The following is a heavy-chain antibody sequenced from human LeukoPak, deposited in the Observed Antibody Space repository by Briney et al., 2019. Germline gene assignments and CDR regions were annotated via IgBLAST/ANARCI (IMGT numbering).Heavy chain of an antibody. CDR2: ISIAGDT. J-gene: IGHJ6*02. V-gene: IGHV3-13*01. Sequence: GGSLRLSCAASGFMFSTYDMHWVRQATGKRLEWVSSISIAGDTYYPGSVKDRFTISRENANNSLYLQMNNVRAGDTAVYYCARTRPGIAVAGTVRSYYGMDVWGQGTTVTVSS. CDR3: ARTRPGIAVAGTVRSYYGMDV. CDR1: GFMFSTYD. D-gene: IGHD6-19*01.